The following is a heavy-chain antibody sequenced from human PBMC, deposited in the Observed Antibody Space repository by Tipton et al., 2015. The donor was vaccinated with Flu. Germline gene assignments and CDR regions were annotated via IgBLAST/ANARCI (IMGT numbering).Heavy chain of an antibody. CDR1: GDSIGSPYY. D-gene: IGHD4-11*01. V-gene: IGHV4-38-2*01. J-gene: IGHJ5*01. Sequence: LRLSCSVSGDSIGSPYYWGWVRRPPGRGLEWIGNICPGSPYYNPSLRSRVTISVDTSKNQFYLEMRSVTAADTAVYYCARREYSNYVSDPKSWFDSWGQGIVVTVSS. CDR3: ARREYSNYVSDPKSWFDS. CDR2: ICPGSP.